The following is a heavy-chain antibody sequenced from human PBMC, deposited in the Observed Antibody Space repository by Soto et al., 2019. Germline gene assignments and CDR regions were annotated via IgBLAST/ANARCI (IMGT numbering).Heavy chain of an antibody. CDR1: GFTFSSYA. J-gene: IGHJ6*02. D-gene: IGHD2-2*01. Sequence: PGGSLRLSCAASGFTFSSYAMNWVRQAPGKGLEWVSAISGSGGSTYYADSVKGRFTISRDNSKNTLYLQMNSLRAEDTAVYYCAKGGCSSTSCRTRKYGMDVWGQGTTVTVSS. CDR2: ISGSGGST. CDR3: AKGGCSSTSCRTRKYGMDV. V-gene: IGHV3-23*01.